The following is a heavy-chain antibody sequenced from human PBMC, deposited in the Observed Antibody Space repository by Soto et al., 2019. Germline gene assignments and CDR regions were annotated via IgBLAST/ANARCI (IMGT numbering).Heavy chain of an antibody. CDR1: GFTFSSYS. CDR2: ISSSSSYI. D-gene: IGHD6-6*01. CDR3: ASDRGKGVGYSSSSYYYGMDV. V-gene: IGHV3-21*01. Sequence: GGSLRLSCAASGFTFSSYSMNWVRQAPGKGLEWVSSISSSSSYIYYADSVKGRFTNSRDNARNSLYLQMNSLRAEDTAVYYWASDRGKGVGYSSSSYYYGMDVWGQGTTVTVSS. J-gene: IGHJ6*02.